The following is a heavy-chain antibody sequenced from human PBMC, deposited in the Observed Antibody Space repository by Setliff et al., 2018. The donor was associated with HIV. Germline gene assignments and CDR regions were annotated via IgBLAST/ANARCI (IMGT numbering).Heavy chain of an antibody. CDR3: ARVRLRVPPSIFDY. CDR2: LNPSEGTT. J-gene: IGHJ4*02. CDR1: GYTFTSYG. V-gene: IGHV1-46*01. D-gene: IGHD2-2*01. Sequence: ASVKVSCKASGYTFTSYGISWVRQAPGQGLEWMGILNPSEGTTSFAQKFQGRVTMTRDTSTSTVYMDLSSLRADDTAVYYCARVRLRVPPSIFDYWGQGALVTVSS.